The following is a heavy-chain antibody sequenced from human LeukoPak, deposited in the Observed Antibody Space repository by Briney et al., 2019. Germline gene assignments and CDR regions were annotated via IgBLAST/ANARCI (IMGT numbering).Heavy chain of an antibody. CDR1: GGSISSYY. J-gene: IGHJ4*02. CDR2: VYTDGTT. CDR3: ARDRGRSYGSFDY. Sequence: SETLSLTCTVSGGSISSYYWSWIRQPAGKGLEWIGRVYTDGTTSYNPSLKSRVTMSVDTSKNQFSLNLNSVTAADTAMYYCARDRGRSYGSFDYWGQGTLVTVSS. D-gene: IGHD5-18*01. V-gene: IGHV4-4*07.